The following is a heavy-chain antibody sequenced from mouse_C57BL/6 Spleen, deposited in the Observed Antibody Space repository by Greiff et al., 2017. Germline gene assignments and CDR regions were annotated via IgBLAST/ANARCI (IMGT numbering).Heavy chain of an antibody. CDR3: ARTPYHYGSSALLWYFDV. CDR2: IYPGSGNT. Sequence: LVESGPELVKPGASVKISCKASGYSFTSYYIHWVKQRPGQGLEWIGWIYPGSGNTKYNEKFKGKATLTADTSSSTAYMQLSSLTSEDSAVYYCARTPYHYGSSALLWYFDVWGTGTTVTVSS. CDR1: GYSFTSYY. D-gene: IGHD1-1*01. V-gene: IGHV1-66*01. J-gene: IGHJ1*03.